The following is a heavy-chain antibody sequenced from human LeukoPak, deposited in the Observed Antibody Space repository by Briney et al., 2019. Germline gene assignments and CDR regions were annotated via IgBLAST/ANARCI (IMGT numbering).Heavy chain of an antibody. V-gene: IGHV3-73*01. CDR1: GFTFSGSP. Sequence: GGSLILSCAASGFTFSGSPIPWVRQASGKGLEWVGRIRSKADNYATAYAASVQGRCTISRDDSKSTAYLQLNSLKTEDTAVYYCTQSNYWGQGALVTVSS. CDR2: IRSKADNYAT. CDR3: TQSNY. J-gene: IGHJ4*02.